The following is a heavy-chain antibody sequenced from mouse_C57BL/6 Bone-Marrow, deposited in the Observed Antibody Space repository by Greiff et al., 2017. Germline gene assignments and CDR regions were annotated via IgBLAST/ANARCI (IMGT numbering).Heavy chain of an antibody. CDR3: ARGWDGYDGGPWFAY. J-gene: IGHJ3*01. CDR2: IYPRDGST. V-gene: IGHV1-78*01. CDR1: GYTFTDHT. D-gene: IGHD2-2*01. Sequence: QVQLKESDAELVKPGASVKISCKVSGYTFTDHTIHWMKQRPEQGLEWIGYIYPRDGSTKYNEQFKGKATLTADKSSSTAYMQLNSLTSEDSAVYFCARGWDGYDGGPWFAYWGQGTLVTVSA.